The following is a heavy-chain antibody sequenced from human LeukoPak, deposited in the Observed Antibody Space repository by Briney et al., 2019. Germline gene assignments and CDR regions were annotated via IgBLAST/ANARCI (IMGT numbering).Heavy chain of an antibody. CDR3: ASFTLGTIFGVVHKYYFDY. Sequence: KSSETLSLTCTASGGSISSSSYYWGWIRRPPGKGLEWIGSIYYSGSTYYNPSLKSRVTISVDTSKNQFSLKLSSVTAADTAVYYCASFTLGTIFGVVHKYYFDYWGQGTLVTVSS. CDR2: IYYSGST. V-gene: IGHV4-39*01. J-gene: IGHJ4*02. CDR1: GGSISSSSYY. D-gene: IGHD3-3*01.